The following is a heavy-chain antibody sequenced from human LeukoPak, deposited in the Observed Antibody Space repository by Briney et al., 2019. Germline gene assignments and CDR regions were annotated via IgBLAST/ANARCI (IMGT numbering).Heavy chain of an antibody. J-gene: IGHJ5*02. CDR2: INPNSGGT. V-gene: IGHV1-2*02. Sequence: ASVKVSCKASGYTFTGYYMHWVRQAPGQGLEWMGWINPNSGGTNYAQKFQGRVTMTRDTSISTAYMELSRLRSDDTAVYYCARDGRIAATGAPWFDPWGQGTLVTVSS. D-gene: IGHD2-15*01. CDR1: GYTFTGYY. CDR3: ARDGRIAATGAPWFDP.